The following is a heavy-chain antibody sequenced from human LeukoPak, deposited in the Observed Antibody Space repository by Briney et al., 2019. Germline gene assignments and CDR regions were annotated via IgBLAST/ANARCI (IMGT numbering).Heavy chain of an antibody. J-gene: IGHJ3*02. CDR2: IYPGDSDT. Sequence: GESLQISCKGSGYSFTSYWIGWVRQLPGKGLEWMGIIYPGDSDTRYSPSFQGQVTISADKSISTAYLQWSSLKASDTAMYYCARAYSSGGVPGGAFDIGGQGTMVTVSS. V-gene: IGHV5-51*01. CDR1: GYSFTSYW. CDR3: ARAYSSGGVPGGAFDI. D-gene: IGHD6-19*01.